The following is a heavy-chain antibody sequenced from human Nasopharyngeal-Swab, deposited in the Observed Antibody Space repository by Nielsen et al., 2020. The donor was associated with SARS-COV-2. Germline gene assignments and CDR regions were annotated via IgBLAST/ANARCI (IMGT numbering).Heavy chain of an antibody. D-gene: IGHD6-19*01. CDR2: VYHSGHT. V-gene: IGHV4-34*01. Sequence: SETLSLTCAVYGGSVSGYYWTWIRQPPGKGLEWIGEVYHSGHTNYNPSLKSRLTISVDTSKNQFSLKLSSVTAADTAVYYCARGVLGWYGRPGPLDTDYWGQGTLVTVSS. CDR3: ARGVLGWYGRPGPLDTDY. CDR1: GGSVSGYY. J-gene: IGHJ4*02.